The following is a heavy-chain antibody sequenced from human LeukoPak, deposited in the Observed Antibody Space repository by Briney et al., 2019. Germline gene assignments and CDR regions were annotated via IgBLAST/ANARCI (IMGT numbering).Heavy chain of an antibody. Sequence: PGGSLRLSCAASGLTFSSYEMNWVRQAPGKGLEWVSYISSSGSTIYYADSVKGRFTISSDNSKNTLYLQMNSLRAEDTAIYYCAKRSAESSGYFDSWGQGTLVTVSS. D-gene: IGHD6-19*01. CDR2: ISSSGSTI. J-gene: IGHJ4*02. CDR1: GLTFSSYE. V-gene: IGHV3-48*03. CDR3: AKRSAESSGYFDS.